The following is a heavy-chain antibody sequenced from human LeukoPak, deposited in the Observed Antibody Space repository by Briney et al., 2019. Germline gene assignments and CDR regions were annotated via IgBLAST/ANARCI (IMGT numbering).Heavy chain of an antibody. J-gene: IGHJ4*02. CDR2: IFYDGST. D-gene: IGHD6-6*01. V-gene: IGHV4-59*01. Sequence: SETLSLTCTVSGGSINDYWSWIRQPPGKGLEWIGFIFYDGSTNYSPSLKSRVTISLDTSKNQFSLNLNSVTAADTAVYYCARGGASSRYFDCWGQGTLVIVSS. CDR1: GGSINDY. CDR3: ARGGASSRYFDC.